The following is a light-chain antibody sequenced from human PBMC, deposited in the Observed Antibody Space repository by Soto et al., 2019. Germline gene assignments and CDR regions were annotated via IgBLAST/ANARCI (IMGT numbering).Light chain of an antibody. CDR3: QQYNNWPHSIT. J-gene: IGKJ5*01. V-gene: IGKV3-15*01. Sequence: EIVMTQSPATLSVSPGERATLSCGASQSVSSNLAWYQQKPGQAPRLLIYGASTRATGIPARFSGSGSGTEFTLTISSLQSEDFAVYYCQQYNNWPHSITFGQGTRLEI. CDR1: QSVSSN. CDR2: GAS.